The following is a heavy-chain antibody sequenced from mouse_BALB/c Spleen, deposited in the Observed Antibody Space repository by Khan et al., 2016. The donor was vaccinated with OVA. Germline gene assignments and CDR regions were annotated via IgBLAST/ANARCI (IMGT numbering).Heavy chain of an antibody. V-gene: IGHV3-2*02. CDR3: ARIYGGDFDY. J-gene: IGHJ2*01. D-gene: IGHD1-1*01. CDR1: GYSITSDYA. Sequence: VQLKESGPCLVKPSQSLSLTCTVTGYSITSDYAWNWIRQFPGNKLEWMGYISYSGNTKYNPSLKSRVSITRETSKNQFFLQLNSVTIEDTATYYCARIYGGDFDYWGQGTTLTVSS. CDR2: ISYSGNT.